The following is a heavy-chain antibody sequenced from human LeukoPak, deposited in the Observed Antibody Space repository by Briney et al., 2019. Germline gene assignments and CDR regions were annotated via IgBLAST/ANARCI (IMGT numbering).Heavy chain of an antibody. Sequence: GGSLRLSCAASGFTFSNYAMRWVRQAPGKGLEWVSGISGSGDSTYYADSVKGRFTISRDNSKNTLYLQMNSLRAEDTAVYYCAKSSHIGGYDYSFDYWGQGTLVTVSS. V-gene: IGHV3-23*01. CDR2: ISGSGDST. CDR1: GFTFSNYA. D-gene: IGHD5-12*01. CDR3: AKSSHIGGYDYSFDY. J-gene: IGHJ4*02.